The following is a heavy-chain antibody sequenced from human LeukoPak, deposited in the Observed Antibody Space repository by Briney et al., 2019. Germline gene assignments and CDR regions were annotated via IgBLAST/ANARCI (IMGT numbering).Heavy chain of an antibody. D-gene: IGHD4-17*01. Sequence: GGSLRLSCPASGFTFSSYSMNWVRQAPGKGLEWVSSISSSSSYIYYADSVKGRFTISRDNAKNSLYLQMNSLRAEDTAVYYCARDTVTRGYYYYYGMDVWGQGTTVTVSS. CDR2: ISSSSSYI. J-gene: IGHJ6*02. V-gene: IGHV3-21*01. CDR1: GFTFSSYS. CDR3: ARDTVTRGYYYYYGMDV.